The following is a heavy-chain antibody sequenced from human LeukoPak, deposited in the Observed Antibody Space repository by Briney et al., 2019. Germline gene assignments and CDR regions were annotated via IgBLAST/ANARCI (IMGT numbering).Heavy chain of an antibody. CDR1: GFTFSTYG. J-gene: IGHJ4*02. CDR3: CGDFDY. D-gene: IGHD2-21*01. V-gene: IGHV3-30*02. Sequence: GGSLRLSCSASGFTFSTYGMHWVRRAPDKGLEWVAFIRYDASNEYYTDSVKGRFTISRDNSKNTLYLQMNSLGVEDTAVYYCCGDFDYWGQGTLVTVSS. CDR2: IRYDASNE.